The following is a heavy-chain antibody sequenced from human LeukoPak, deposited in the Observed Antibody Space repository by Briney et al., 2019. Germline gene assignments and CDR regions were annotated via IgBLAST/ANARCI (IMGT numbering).Heavy chain of an antibody. V-gene: IGHV4-30-2*01. CDR3: ARGFDYSAAPFPYYFDY. CDR2: IYHGGST. J-gene: IGHJ4*02. D-gene: IGHD3-9*01. Sequence: SQTLSLTCAVSGDSISSGGYSWSWIRQPPGKGLERIGYIYHGGSTYYNPSLKSRVTISVDRSKNQFSLKLSSVTAADTAVYYCARGFDYSAAPFPYYFDYWGQGTLVTVSS. CDR1: GDSISSGGYS.